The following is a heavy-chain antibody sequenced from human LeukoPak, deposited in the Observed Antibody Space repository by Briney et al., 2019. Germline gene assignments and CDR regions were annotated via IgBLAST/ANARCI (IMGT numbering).Heavy chain of an antibody. V-gene: IGHV3-53*01. CDR3: ARGGDSTSWNWFGP. Sequence: RGSLRLSCAVSGFTVSDNYMSWVRPAPQKRLEWVSIIYRGGNAYYAESVRGRFTISRDNSENTLYLHMNDLGVEETAGYYCARGGDSTSWNWFGPWGQGTLVTVSS. J-gene: IGHJ5*02. D-gene: IGHD6-6*01. CDR1: GFTVSDNY. CDR2: IYRGGNA.